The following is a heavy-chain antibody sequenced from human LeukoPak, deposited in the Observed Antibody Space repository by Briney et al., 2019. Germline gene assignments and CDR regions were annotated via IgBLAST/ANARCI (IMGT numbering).Heavy chain of an antibody. V-gene: IGHV3-21*01. J-gene: IGHJ4*02. CDR2: ISSSSSYI. Sequence: GGSLRLSCAASGFTFSSYSMNCVRQAPGKGLEGVSSISSSSSYIYYADSVKGRFTISRNNANNSLYMQMNSLRAEDTAVYYCARVPKGWLQTDYWGQGTLVTVSS. D-gene: IGHD5-24*01. CDR1: GFTFSSYS. CDR3: ARVPKGWLQTDY.